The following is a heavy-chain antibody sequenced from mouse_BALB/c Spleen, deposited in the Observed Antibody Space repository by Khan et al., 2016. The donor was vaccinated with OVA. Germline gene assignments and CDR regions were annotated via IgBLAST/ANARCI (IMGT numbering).Heavy chain of an antibody. CDR2: TAPGSGST. Sequence: DLVKPGASVKLSCKASGYTFTSYWINWIKQRPGQGLEWIGRTAPGSGSTYYNEMFKGKATLTVDTSSSTAYIQLSSLSSEDSAVYFCARENYYGSTCYAMDYWGQGTSVTVSS. D-gene: IGHD1-1*01. CDR3: ARENYYGSTCYAMDY. V-gene: IGHV1S41*01. CDR1: GYTFTSYW. J-gene: IGHJ4*01.